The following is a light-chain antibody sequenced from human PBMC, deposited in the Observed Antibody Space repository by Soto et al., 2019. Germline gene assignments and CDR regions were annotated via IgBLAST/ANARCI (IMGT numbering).Light chain of an antibody. V-gene: IGKV1-33*01. J-gene: IGKJ5*01. CDR3: LQDDTYPLT. CDR2: DAS. CDR1: QTISSW. Sequence: DIHMTQSPSTLSGSVGDRVTITCRAIQTISSWLAWYQQKPGKAPKLLIYDASNLETGVPSRFSGSGSGTDFTFTISSLQPGDIETYYCLQDDTYPLTFGQGTRLEIK.